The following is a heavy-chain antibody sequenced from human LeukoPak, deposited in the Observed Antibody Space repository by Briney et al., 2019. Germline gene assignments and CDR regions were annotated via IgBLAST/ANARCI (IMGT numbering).Heavy chain of an antibody. CDR1: GFTFSSYS. CDR2: IYSGGST. Sequence: GGSLRLSCAASGFTFSSYSMNWVRQAPGKGLEWVSVIYSGGSTYYADSVKGRFTTSRDNSKNTLYLQMNSLRAEDTAVYYCARDVDTYYWGQGTLVTVSS. CDR3: ARDVDTYY. D-gene: IGHD5-18*01. V-gene: IGHV3-53*01. J-gene: IGHJ4*02.